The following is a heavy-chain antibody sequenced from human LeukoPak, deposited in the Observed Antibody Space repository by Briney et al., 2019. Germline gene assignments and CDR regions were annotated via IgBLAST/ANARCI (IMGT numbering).Heavy chain of an antibody. Sequence: PSETLSLTCTVSGGSISGYYWGWIRQPPGKGLEWIGSIYHSGRTFYNPSLKSRVTISVDTSKNQFSLKLTSVTAADTAVYYCARPKVYHGSGSYIYWGQGTLVTVSS. CDR2: IYHSGRT. J-gene: IGHJ4*02. V-gene: IGHV4-38-2*02. CDR1: GGSISGYY. D-gene: IGHD3-10*01. CDR3: ARPKVYHGSGSYIY.